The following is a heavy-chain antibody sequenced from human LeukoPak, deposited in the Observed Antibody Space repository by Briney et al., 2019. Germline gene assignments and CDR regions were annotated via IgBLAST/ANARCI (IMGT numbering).Heavy chain of an antibody. CDR3: ARDRLGGYYYFDY. CDR1: GGTFRSYA. D-gene: IGHD2-15*01. CDR2: IIPIFGTA. J-gene: IGHJ4*02. Sequence: VASVKVSCKASGGTFRSYAISWLRQAPGQGLEWMGGIIPIFGTANYAQKFQGRVTITADESTSTAYMELSSLRSEDTAVYYCARDRLGGYYYFDYWGQGTLVTVSS. V-gene: IGHV1-69*13.